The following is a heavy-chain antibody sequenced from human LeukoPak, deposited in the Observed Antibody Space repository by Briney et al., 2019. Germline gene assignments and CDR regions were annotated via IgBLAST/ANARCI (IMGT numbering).Heavy chain of an antibody. J-gene: IGHJ4*02. CDR1: GFTFSSYG. Sequence: PGGSLRLSCAASGFTFSSYGMHWVRQAPGKGLEWVSFIRYDGSNEYYADSVRGRFTISRDNSKNSLYLQMNSLRAEDTAVYYCAREGGDSSGYYYVFDYWGQGTLVTVSS. CDR3: AREGGDSSGYYYVFDY. D-gene: IGHD3-22*01. V-gene: IGHV3-30*02. CDR2: IRYDGSNE.